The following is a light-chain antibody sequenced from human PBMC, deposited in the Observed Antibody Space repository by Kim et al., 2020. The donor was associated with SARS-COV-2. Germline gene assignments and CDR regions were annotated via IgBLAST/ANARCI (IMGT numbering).Light chain of an antibody. CDR2: GAS. Sequence: LSPGERATLSCRASQSISDYLAWYQQKPGQAPSLLIYGASNRATGIPDRFSGSGSGTGFTLTISSLEPEDFAVYYCQQYRGSPWTFGQGTKVDIK. CDR1: QSISDY. J-gene: IGKJ1*01. V-gene: IGKV3-20*01. CDR3: QQYRGSPWT.